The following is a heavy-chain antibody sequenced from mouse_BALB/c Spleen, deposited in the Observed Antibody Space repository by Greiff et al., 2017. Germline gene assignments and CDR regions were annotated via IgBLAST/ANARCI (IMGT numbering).Heavy chain of an antibody. D-gene: IGHD2-4*01. V-gene: IGHV6-6*02. Sequence: DVKLVESGGGLVQPGGSMKLSCVASGFTFSNYWMNWVRQSPEKGLEWVAEIRLKSNNYATHYAESVKGRFTISRDDSKSSVYLQMNNLRAEDTGIYYCTRPYDYDEGTWFAYWGQGTLVTVSA. CDR2: IRLKSNNYAT. J-gene: IGHJ3*01. CDR1: GFTFSNYW. CDR3: TRPYDYDEGTWFAY.